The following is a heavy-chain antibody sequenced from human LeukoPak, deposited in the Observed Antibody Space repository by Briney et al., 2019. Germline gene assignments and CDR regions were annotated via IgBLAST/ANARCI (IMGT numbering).Heavy chain of an antibody. J-gene: IGHJ4*02. D-gene: IGHD6-6*01. CDR1: GGSISNYY. Sequence: SDTLSLTCTVSGGSISNYYWSWIRQPPGKGLEWIGYIYYTGSTNYNPSLTSRVNLSVDTSKNQFSLNLTSVTAADTAVYYCARWGSIAVARFDYWGQGTLVTVSS. CDR2: IYYTGST. V-gene: IGHV4-59*07. CDR3: ARWGSIAVARFDY.